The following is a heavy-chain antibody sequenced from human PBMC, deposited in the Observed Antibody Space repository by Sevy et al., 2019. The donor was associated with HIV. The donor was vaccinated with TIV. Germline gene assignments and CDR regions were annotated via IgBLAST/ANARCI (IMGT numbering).Heavy chain of an antibody. V-gene: IGHV3-33*01. CDR2: IWYDGSNK. CDR1: GFTFSSYG. CDR3: AREWAVTGAFDI. J-gene: IGHJ3*02. Sequence: GGSLRLSCAASGFTFSSYGMHWVRQAPGKGLEWVAVIWYDGSNKYYADSVKGRFTISRDNSKNTLYLQMNSLRAEDTAVYYCAREWAVTGAFDIWGQGTMVTVSS. D-gene: IGHD4-17*01.